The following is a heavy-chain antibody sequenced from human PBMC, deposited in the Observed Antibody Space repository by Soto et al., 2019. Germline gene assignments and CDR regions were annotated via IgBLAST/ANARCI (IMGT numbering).Heavy chain of an antibody. CDR3: AREYRRSTSCALVD. D-gene: IGHD2-2*01. CDR1: GCTFSSYA. CDR2: IIPIFGTA. Sequence: SVKVSCKASGCTFSSYAISWVRQAPGQGLEWMGGIIPIFGTANYAQKFQGRVTITADKSTSTAYMELSSLRSEDTAVYYCAREYRRSTSCALVDRGQGSLVIFSS. J-gene: IGHJ4*02. V-gene: IGHV1-69*06.